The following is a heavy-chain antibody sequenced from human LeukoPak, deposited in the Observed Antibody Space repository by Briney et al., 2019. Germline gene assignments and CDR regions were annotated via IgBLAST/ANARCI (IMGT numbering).Heavy chain of an antibody. J-gene: IGHJ4*02. CDR2: IKSKTDAGTT. V-gene: IGHV3-15*01. Sequence: GGSLRLSGAASGFTFSDAWMSWVRKTPEKGLEWVGRIKSKTDAGTTDYAAPVKGRFAISRDDSKNTLSLEMNSLKTEDTAVYYCTTGPKSSGRGFDYWGQGTLVTVSS. CDR1: GFTFSDAW. CDR3: TTGPKSSGRGFDY. D-gene: IGHD6-19*01.